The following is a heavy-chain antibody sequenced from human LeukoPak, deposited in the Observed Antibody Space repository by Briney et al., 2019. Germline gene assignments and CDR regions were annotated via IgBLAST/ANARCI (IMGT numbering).Heavy chain of an antibody. J-gene: IGHJ4*02. V-gene: IGHV3-33*01. D-gene: IGHD6-13*01. Sequence: GGSLRLSCAAPGFTFRNFGMHWVRQAPGKGLEWVAVIWSDGSKRYCADSVKGRFAISRDNSKNTLYLQMDSLRAEDTAVYYCARGRSSSWYFEFSYWGQGTLVTVSS. CDR2: IWSDGSKR. CDR1: GFTFRNFG. CDR3: ARGRSSSWYFEFSY.